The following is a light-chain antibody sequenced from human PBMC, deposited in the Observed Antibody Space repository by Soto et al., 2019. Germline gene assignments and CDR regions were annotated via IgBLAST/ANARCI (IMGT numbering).Light chain of an antibody. V-gene: IGKV3-11*01. CDR3: QQRSNWPLT. J-gene: IGKJ4*01. Sequence: EIVLTQFPATLSLSPGDGATLSCRASQSVSSYLAWYQQKRGQPPGLLIYDSSNRATGIPARFSGSGSGTDFSLIISSLEPEDFAVYYCQQRSNWPLTFGGGTKVEIK. CDR2: DSS. CDR1: QSVSSY.